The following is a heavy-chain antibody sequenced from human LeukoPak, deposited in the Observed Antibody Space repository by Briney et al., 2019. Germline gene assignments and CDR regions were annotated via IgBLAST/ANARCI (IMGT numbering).Heavy chain of an antibody. CDR1: GGSISSYY. J-gene: IGHJ4*02. CDR3: ARGYGGTYDY. Sequence: SETLSLICTVSGGSISSYYWSWLRQPPGKGLEWFGYIYYSGGTNYNPSLKSRVTISVDTSKNQFSLKLSSGTAADTAVYYCARGYGGTYDYWGQGTLVTVSS. V-gene: IGHV4-59*01. CDR2: IYYSGGT. D-gene: IGHD4-23*01.